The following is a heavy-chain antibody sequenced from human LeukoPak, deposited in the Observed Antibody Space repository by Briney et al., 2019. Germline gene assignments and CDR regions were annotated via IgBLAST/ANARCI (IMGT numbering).Heavy chain of an antibody. J-gene: IGHJ3*02. Sequence: GGSLRLSCAASGFTVSSNYMSWVRQAPGKGLEWVSVIYSGGSTYYADSVKGRFTISRDNSKNTLYLQMNSLRAEDTAVYYCARELLDSSGYYYGRPSSLDAFDIWGQGTMVTVSS. D-gene: IGHD3-22*01. V-gene: IGHV3-53*01. CDR2: IYSGGST. CDR1: GFTVSSNY. CDR3: ARELLDSSGYYYGRPSSLDAFDI.